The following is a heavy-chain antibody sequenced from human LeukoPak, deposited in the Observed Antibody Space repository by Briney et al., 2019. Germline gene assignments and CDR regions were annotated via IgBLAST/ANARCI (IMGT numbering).Heavy chain of an antibody. CDR2: INTNTGNP. Sequence: ASVKVSCKASGYTFTGYYMHWVRQAPGQGLEWMGWINTNTGNPTYAQGFTGRFVFSLDTSVSTAYLQISSLKAEDTAVYYCARAGDPLWFGELLTSSHAFDIWGQGTMVTVSS. V-gene: IGHV7-4-1*02. D-gene: IGHD3-10*01. J-gene: IGHJ3*02. CDR1: GYTFTGYY. CDR3: ARAGDPLWFGELLTSSHAFDI.